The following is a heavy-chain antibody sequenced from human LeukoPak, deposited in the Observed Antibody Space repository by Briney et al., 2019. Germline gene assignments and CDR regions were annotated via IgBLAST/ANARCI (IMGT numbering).Heavy chain of an antibody. V-gene: IGHV5-51*01. CDR3: ARHTYYYDSSGYPAGWFDP. Sequence: GESLKISCKGSGYSFTSYWIGWVRQMPGKGLEWMGIIYPGDSDTRYSPSFQGQVTISADKSISTAYLQWSSLKASDTAMYYCARHTYYYDSSGYPAGWFDPWGQGTLVTVSS. D-gene: IGHD3-22*01. J-gene: IGHJ5*02. CDR1: GYSFTSYW. CDR2: IYPGDSDT.